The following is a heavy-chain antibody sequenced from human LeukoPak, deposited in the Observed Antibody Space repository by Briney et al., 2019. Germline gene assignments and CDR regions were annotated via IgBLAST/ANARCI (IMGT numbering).Heavy chain of an antibody. Sequence: PSETLSLTCTVSGGSISSGGYYWSWIRQPPGKGLEWIGCTYYSESTNYNPSLKSRVTISVDTSKNQFSLKLSSVTAADTAVYYCASFDYGDPSRDYWGQGTLVTVSS. V-gene: IGHV4-61*08. J-gene: IGHJ4*02. D-gene: IGHD4-17*01. CDR1: GGSISSGGYY. CDR2: TYYSEST. CDR3: ASFDYGDPSRDY.